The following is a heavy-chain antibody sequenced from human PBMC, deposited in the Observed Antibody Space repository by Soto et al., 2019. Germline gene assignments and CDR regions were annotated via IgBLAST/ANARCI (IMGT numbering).Heavy chain of an antibody. J-gene: IGHJ4*02. CDR1: GYTFSSYG. V-gene: IGHV1-18*01. CDR3: ARSIAAAVDLDY. CDR2: ISAYNGNT. D-gene: IGHD6-13*01. Sequence: QVQLVQSGAEVKKPGASVKVSCKASGYTFSSYGISWVRQAPGQGLEWMGWISAYNGNTNYAQKLQGRVTMTTDTTTSTAYMEVRSLRPDDTAVYYCARSIAAAVDLDYWGQGTLVTVSS.